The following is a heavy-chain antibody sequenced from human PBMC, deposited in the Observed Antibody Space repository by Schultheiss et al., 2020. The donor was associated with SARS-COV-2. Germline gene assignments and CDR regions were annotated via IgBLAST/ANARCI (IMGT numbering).Heavy chain of an antibody. J-gene: IGHJ6*03. CDR1: GFTFSSYS. Sequence: GGSLRLSCAASGFTFSSYSMNWVRQAPGKGLEWVSSISSSSSYIYYADSVKGRFTISRDNARNSLYLQMNSLRAEDTAVYYCARDNGLYCSGGSCYRGYYYYMDVWGKGTTVTVSS. CDR2: ISSSSSYI. D-gene: IGHD2-15*01. CDR3: ARDNGLYCSGGSCYRGYYYYMDV. V-gene: IGHV3-21*06.